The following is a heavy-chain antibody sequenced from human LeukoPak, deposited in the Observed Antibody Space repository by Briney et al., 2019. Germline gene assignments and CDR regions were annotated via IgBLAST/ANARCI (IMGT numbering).Heavy chain of an antibody. CDR1: GYTFTGYY. V-gene: IGHV1-2*02. D-gene: IGHD3-22*01. J-gene: IGHJ5*02. CDR2: INPNSGGT. Sequence: ASVKVSCKASGYTFTGYYMHWVRQAPGQGLEWMGWINPNSGGTNYAQKFQGRVTMTRDTSISTAYMELSRLRSDDTAVYYCAREGAGYYDSSGSALDNWFDPWGQGTLVTVSS. CDR3: AREGAGYYDSSGSALDNWFDP.